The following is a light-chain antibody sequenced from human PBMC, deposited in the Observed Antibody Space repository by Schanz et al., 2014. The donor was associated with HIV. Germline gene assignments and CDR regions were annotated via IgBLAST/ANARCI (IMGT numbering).Light chain of an antibody. J-gene: IGKJ1*01. CDR2: ATS. V-gene: IGKV3-20*01. CDR1: QSISRY. Sequence: EIVMTQSPAILSVSPGERVTLSCRARQSISRYLAWYQHKPGQAPRLLIYATSFRAVGIPDRFSGSGSGTDFTLTISRLEPEDFAVYYCQQYGRTPWTFGQGTKVEIK. CDR3: QQYGRTPWT.